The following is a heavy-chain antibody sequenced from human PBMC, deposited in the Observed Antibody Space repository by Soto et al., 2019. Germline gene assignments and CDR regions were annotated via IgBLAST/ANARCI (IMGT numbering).Heavy chain of an antibody. CDR1: GYTFTSYD. Sequence: QVQLVQSGAEVKKPGASMKVSCKASGYTFTSYDINWVRQATGQGLEWMGWMNPNSGNTGYAQKFQGRVTMTRTTTMSTAYMELSSLTSEGTAVYYSAGERVGANDYWGQGTLVTVSS. CDR2: MNPNSGNT. V-gene: IGHV1-8*01. J-gene: IGHJ4*02. CDR3: AGERVGANDY. D-gene: IGHD1-26*01.